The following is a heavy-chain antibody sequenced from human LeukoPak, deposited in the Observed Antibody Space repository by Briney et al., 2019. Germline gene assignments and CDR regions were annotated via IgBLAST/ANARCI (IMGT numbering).Heavy chain of an antibody. Sequence: AGGSLRLSCAASGFTFSSYGMPWVRQAPGKGLEWVAVISYDGSNKYYADSVKGRFTISRDNSKNTLYLQMNSLRAEDTAVYYCAKGRVGVEESENWGQGTLVTVSS. V-gene: IGHV3-30*18. J-gene: IGHJ4*02. CDR1: GFTFSSYG. CDR2: ISYDGSNK. CDR3: AKGRVGVEESEN. D-gene: IGHD3-10*01.